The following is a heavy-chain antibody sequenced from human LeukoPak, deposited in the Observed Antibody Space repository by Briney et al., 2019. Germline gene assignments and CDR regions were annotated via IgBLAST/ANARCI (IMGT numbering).Heavy chain of an antibody. D-gene: IGHD3-3*01. CDR1: GFTFSSYS. J-gene: IGHJ4*02. Sequence: PGGSLRLSCAASGFTFSSYSMNWVRQAPGKVLEWVASISSSSSYIYYADSVKGRFTISRDNAKNSLYLQMNSLRAEETAVYYCARDPNSYYDFWSGYYFDYWGQGTLVTVSS. CDR2: ISSSSSYI. CDR3: ARDPNSYYDFWSGYYFDY. V-gene: IGHV3-21*01.